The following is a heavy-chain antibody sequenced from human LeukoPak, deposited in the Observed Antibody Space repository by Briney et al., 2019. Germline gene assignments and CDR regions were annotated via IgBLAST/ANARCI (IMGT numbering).Heavy chain of an antibody. V-gene: IGHV3-30*04. J-gene: IGHJ3*02. D-gene: IGHD2-15*01. CDR2: ISYDGGDK. CDR1: GFTFSSYA. CDR3: ARVASSFDGFDI. Sequence: GRSLRLSCAASGFTFSSYALHWVRQAPGKGLEWVAVISYDGGDKYYAESVKGRFTISRDNSKNTLYLQMNSLRAEDTAVYHCARVASSFDGFDIWGQGTMVTVSS.